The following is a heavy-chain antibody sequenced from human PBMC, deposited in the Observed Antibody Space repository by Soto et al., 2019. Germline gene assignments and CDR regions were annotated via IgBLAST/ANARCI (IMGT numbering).Heavy chain of an antibody. Sequence: QVQLVQSGAEVKKPGSSVKVSCKASGGTFSKYGIDWVRQAPGEGLEGMGGIIPLFGTANYAQKFQGRVTITADEATSTAYMELSSLRSEDTALYYCARQFDYDTSGYYYAYWGQGTLVTVSS. CDR3: ARQFDYDTSGYYYAY. CDR1: GGTFSKYG. J-gene: IGHJ4*02. CDR2: IIPLFGTA. V-gene: IGHV1-69*01. D-gene: IGHD3-22*01.